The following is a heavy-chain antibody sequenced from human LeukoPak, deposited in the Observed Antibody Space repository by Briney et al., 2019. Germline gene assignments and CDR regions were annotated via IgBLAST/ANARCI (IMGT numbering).Heavy chain of an antibody. CDR1: GFTFSSYA. J-gene: IGHJ6*02. CDR3: ARGAGYSSSWYHYYYYYGMDV. Sequence: GGSLRLSCAASGFTFSSYAMHWVRQAPGKGLEYVSAISSNGGSTYYANSVKGRFTISRDNSKNTLYLQMGSLRAEDMAVYYCARGAGYSSSWYHYYYYYGMDVWGQGTTVTVSS. D-gene: IGHD6-13*01. V-gene: IGHV3-64*01. CDR2: ISSNGGST.